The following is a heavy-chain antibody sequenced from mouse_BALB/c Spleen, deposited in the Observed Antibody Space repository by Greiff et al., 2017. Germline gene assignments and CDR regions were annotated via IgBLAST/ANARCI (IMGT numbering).Heavy chain of an antibody. J-gene: IGHJ4*01. D-gene: IGHD2-4*01. CDR3: ARYDYDYDELYAMGY. CDR2: ISYSGST. V-gene: IGHV3-8*02. Sequence: EVKLMESGPSLVKPSQTLSLTCSVTGDSITSGYWNWIRKFPGNKLEYMGYISYSGSTYYNPSLKSRISITRDTSKNQYYLQLNSVTTEDTATYYCARYDYDYDELYAMGYWGQGTSVTVSS. CDR1: GDSITSGY.